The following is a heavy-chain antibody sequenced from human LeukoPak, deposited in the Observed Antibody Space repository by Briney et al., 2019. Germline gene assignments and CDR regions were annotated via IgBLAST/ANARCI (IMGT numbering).Heavy chain of an antibody. J-gene: IGHJ5*02. Sequence: SETLSLTCTVSGGSISSYYWSWIRQPPGKGLEWIGYIYYSGSTNYNPSLKSRVTISVDTSKNQFSLKLSSVTAADTAVYYCARAHPGSWFDPWGQGTLATVSS. CDR2: IYYSGST. D-gene: IGHD3-10*01. CDR3: ARAHPGSWFDP. V-gene: IGHV4-59*01. CDR1: GGSISSYY.